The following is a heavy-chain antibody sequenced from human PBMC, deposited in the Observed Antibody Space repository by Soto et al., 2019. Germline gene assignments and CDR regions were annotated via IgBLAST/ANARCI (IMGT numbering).Heavy chain of an antibody. CDR2: ISYDGSNK. CDR3: AKGVDAGMVLDY. CDR1: GFTFRSYG. D-gene: IGHD5-18*01. V-gene: IGHV3-30*18. J-gene: IGHJ4*02. Sequence: QVQLVESGGGVVQPGRSLRLSCAASGFTFRSYGMHWVRQAPGKGLEWVAVISYDGSNKYYADSVKSRLTISRDNSKITLYLQMNSLRAEDTAVYYCAKGVDAGMVLDYWGQGTLVTVSS.